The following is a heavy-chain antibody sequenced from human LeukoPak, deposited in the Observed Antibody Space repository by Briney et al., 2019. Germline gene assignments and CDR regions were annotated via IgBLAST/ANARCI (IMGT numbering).Heavy chain of an antibody. J-gene: IGHJ4*02. V-gene: IGHV4-59*01. Sequence: NPGGSLRLSCTASGFTFGDYAMSWIRQSPGKGLEWIGYIYYTGTSYNPSLKSRVTISADTSKNQFSLKLISVTAADTAVYYCASRKLGNDYWGQGTLVTVSS. CDR3: ASRKLGNDY. CDR2: IYYTGT. D-gene: IGHD7-27*01. CDR1: GFTFGDYA.